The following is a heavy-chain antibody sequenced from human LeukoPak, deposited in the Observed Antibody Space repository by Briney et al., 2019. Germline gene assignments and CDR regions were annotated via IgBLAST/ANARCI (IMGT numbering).Heavy chain of an antibody. CDR2: IIPIFGTA. CDR1: GGTFSSYA. CDR3: ARAGNYYDISGYYYLRY. V-gene: IGHV1-69*05. Sequence: GASVKVSCKASGGTFSSYAISWVRQAPGQGLEWMGGIIPIFGTANYAQKFQGRVTITTDESTSTAYMELSSLRSEDTAVYYCARAGNYYDISGYYYLRYWGQGTLVTVSS. D-gene: IGHD3-22*01. J-gene: IGHJ4*02.